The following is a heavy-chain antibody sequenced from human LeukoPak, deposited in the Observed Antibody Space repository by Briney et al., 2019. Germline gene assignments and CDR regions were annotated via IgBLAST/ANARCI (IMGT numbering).Heavy chain of an antibody. D-gene: IGHD6-13*01. CDR2: INTHGSST. CDR3: LAGYYYYYMDV. Sequence: GGSLRLSCAASGFAFSNYWLHWVRQAPGKGLVWVARINTHGSSTNYADSVKGRFTISRDNAKNTLYLQMTSLSAEDTAVYYALAGYYYYYMDVWGKGTTVTVSS. J-gene: IGHJ6*03. V-gene: IGHV3-74*01. CDR1: GFAFSNYW.